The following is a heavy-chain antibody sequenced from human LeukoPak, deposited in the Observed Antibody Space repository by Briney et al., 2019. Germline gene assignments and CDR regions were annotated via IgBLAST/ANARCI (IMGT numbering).Heavy chain of an antibody. CDR2: ISYDGSNK. V-gene: IGHV3-30*03. Sequence: PGGSLRLSCAASGFTFSSYGMHWVRQAPGKGLEWVAAISYDGSNKYYADSVKGRFTISRDNSKNTLYLQMNSLRAEDTAVYYCASDLARDDDAFDIWGQGTIVTVSS. J-gene: IGHJ3*02. CDR3: ASDLARDDDAFDI. CDR1: GFTFSSYG.